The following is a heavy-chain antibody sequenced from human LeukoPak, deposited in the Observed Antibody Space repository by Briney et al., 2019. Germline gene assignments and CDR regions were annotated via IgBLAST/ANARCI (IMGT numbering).Heavy chain of an antibody. D-gene: IGHD6-13*01. V-gene: IGHV4-59*01. Sequence: SETLSLTCTVSGGSISSYYWSWIRQPPGKGLEWIGYIYYSGSTNYNPSLKSRVTISVDTANNQFSLKLRSVTAADTAVYYCARDGYSSSWSRPYYYYMDVWGKGTTVTVSS. CDR2: IYYSGST. CDR1: GGSISSYY. J-gene: IGHJ6*03. CDR3: ARDGYSSSWSRPYYYYMDV.